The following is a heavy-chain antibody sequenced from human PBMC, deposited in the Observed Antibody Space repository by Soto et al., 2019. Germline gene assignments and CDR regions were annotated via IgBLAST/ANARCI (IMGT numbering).Heavy chain of an antibody. V-gene: IGHV3-15*01. J-gene: IGHJ4*02. D-gene: IGHD3-22*01. CDR2: IKSKTDGGTT. Sequence: EVQLVESGGGLVKPGGSLRLSCAASGFTFSNAWMSWVRQAPGKGLEWVGRIKSKTDGGTTDYAAPVKGRFTISRDDLKNKVVSQINRLKTREQGGLFRTTDQYYDSSGYPYYFDYWGQGTLVTVSS. CDR3: TTDQYYDSSGYPYYFDY. CDR1: GFTFSNAW.